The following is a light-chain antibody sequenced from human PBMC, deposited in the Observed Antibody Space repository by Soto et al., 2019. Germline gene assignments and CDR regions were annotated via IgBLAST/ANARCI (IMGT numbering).Light chain of an antibody. CDR2: GAS. J-gene: IGKJ4*01. Sequence: EIVVTQSPAILSVSPGERVTLSCRASQNVVTNLAWYQQRLGQAPRLLIYGASARATGVPARFSGSGSGTEFFLTISSLQSEYFAVYYCQHYNYWLGTFGGGTKVEIK. CDR3: QHYNYWLGT. V-gene: IGKV3-15*01. CDR1: QNVVTN.